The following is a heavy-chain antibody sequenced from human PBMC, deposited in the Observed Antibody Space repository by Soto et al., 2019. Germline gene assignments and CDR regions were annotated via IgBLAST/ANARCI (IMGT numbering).Heavy chain of an antibody. V-gene: IGHV3-7*01. CDR2: IKQDGSEK. CDR1: GFTFSRYW. J-gene: IGHJ3*02. CDR3: VRDGIRSSNVFLSSHYTSDAFEI. D-gene: IGHD3-3*01. Sequence: EVQLVESGGGLVQPGGSLRISCAASGFTFSRYWMSWVRQAPGKGLEWVANIKQDGSEKYYVESVKGRFTMSRDNTKNALSLQMSCLSSADTTVYHCVRDGIRSSNVFLSSHYTSDAFEICGKGGMVTV.